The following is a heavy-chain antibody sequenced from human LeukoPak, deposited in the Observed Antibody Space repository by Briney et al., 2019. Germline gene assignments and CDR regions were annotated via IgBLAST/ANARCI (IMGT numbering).Heavy chain of an antibody. Sequence: PSETLSLTYTVSGYSISSGYYWGWIRQPPGKGLEWIGSIYHSGSTYYNPSLKSRVTISVDTSKNQFSLKLSSVTAADTAVYYCARVTMPNWFDPWGRGTLVTVSS. D-gene: IGHD2-2*01. CDR3: ARVTMPNWFDP. V-gene: IGHV4-38-2*02. J-gene: IGHJ5*02. CDR2: IYHSGST. CDR1: GYSISSGYY.